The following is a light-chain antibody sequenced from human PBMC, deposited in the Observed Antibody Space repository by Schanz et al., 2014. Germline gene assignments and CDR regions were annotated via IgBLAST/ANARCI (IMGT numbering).Light chain of an antibody. J-gene: IGLJ2*01. Sequence: QSALTQPASVSGSPGQSTTISCTGTSSDVGGYNYVSWYQQHPGKAPKLMIYDVSNRPSGVSNRFSGSKSGNTASLTISGLQAEDEADYYCSSYTSSSTYMIFGEGTKLTVL. CDR2: DVS. V-gene: IGLV2-14*01. CDR3: SSYTSSSTYMI. CDR1: SSDVGGYNY.